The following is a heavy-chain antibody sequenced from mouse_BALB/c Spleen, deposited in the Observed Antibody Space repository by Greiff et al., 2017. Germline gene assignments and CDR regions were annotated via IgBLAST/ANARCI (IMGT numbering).Heavy chain of an antibody. V-gene: IGHV14-1*02. J-gene: IGHJ2*01. D-gene: IGHD2-14*01. Sequence: VQLQQSGAELVRPGALVKLSCKASGFNINDYYMHWVKQRPEQGLEWIGWIDPENGNTIYDPKFQGKASITADTSSNTAYLQLSSLTSEDTAVYYCARSCRYDYLDYWGQGTTVTVSS. CDR3: ARSCRYDYLDY. CDR2: IDPENGNT. CDR1: GFNINDYY.